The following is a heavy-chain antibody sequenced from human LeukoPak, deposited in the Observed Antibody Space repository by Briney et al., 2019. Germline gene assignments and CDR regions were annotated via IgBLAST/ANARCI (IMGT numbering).Heavy chain of an antibody. J-gene: IGHJ6*02. Sequence: KPSETLSLTCAVYGGSFSGYYWSWIRQPPGKGLEWIGEINHSGSTNYNPSLKSRVTISVDTSKNQFSQKLSSVTAADTAVYYCARVIRRRYYYYGMDVWGQGTTVTVSS. CDR2: INHSGST. CDR3: ARVIRRRYYYYGMDV. V-gene: IGHV4-34*01. CDR1: GGSFSGYY.